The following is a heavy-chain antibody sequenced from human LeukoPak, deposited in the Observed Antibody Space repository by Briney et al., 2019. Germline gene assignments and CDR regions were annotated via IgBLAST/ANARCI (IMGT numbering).Heavy chain of an antibody. CDR3: ARDVVSGDSSGFTLDY. V-gene: IGHV1-46*01. CDR2: INPSGGST. J-gene: IGHJ4*02. CDR1: GYTFTSYY. D-gene: IGHD3-22*01. Sequence: GASVKVSCKASGYTFTSYYMHWVRRAPGQGLEWMGIINPSGGSTSYAQKFQGRVTMTRDTSTSTVYMELSSLRSEDTAVYYCARDVVSGDSSGFTLDYWGQGTLVTVSS.